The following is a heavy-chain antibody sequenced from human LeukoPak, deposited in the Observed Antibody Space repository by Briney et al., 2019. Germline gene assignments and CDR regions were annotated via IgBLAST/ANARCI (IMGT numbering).Heavy chain of an antibody. CDR1: GFTFSSYG. CDR3: ARVDYGDYTGEDY. J-gene: IGHJ4*02. CDR2: IRYDGSNK. D-gene: IGHD4-17*01. Sequence: PGGSLRLSCAASGFTFSSYGMHWVRQAPGKGLEWVAFIRYDGSNKYYADSVKGRFTISRDNSKNTLYLQMNSLRAEDTALYYCARVDYGDYTGEDYWGQGTLVTVSS. V-gene: IGHV3-30*02.